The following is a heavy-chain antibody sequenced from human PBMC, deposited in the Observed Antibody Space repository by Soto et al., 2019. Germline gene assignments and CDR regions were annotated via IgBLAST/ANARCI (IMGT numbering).Heavy chain of an antibody. Sequence: PSETLSLTCTVSGCSISSYYWSWIRQPPGKGLEWIGYIYYSGSTNYNPSLKSRVTISVDTSKNQFSLKLSSVTAADTAVYYCASTLAAAKGSFDYWGQGTLVTVSS. CDR3: ASTLAAAKGSFDY. D-gene: IGHD6-13*01. CDR2: IYYSGST. V-gene: IGHV4-59*08. J-gene: IGHJ4*02. CDR1: GCSISSYY.